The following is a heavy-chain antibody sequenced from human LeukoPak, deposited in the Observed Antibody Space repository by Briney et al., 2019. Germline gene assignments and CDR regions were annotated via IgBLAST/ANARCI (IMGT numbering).Heavy chain of an antibody. V-gene: IGHV3-20*04. CDR2: INWNGIST. CDR3: ARALSNYVDYHYYYYLDV. D-gene: IGHD4-11*01. CDR1: GFTFEDYG. Sequence: PGGSLSLSGAASGFTFEDYGVSWVRQGPGKGLEWGSGINWNGISTSYVDSGKGRFTITRDNAKNYLYLHMSSLRAEDTALYYCARALSNYVDYHYYYYLDVWGKGTTVTVSS. J-gene: IGHJ6*03.